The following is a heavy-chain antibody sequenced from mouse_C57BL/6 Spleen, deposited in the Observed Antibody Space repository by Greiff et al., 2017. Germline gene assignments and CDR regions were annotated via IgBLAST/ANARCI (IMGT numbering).Heavy chain of an antibody. CDR1: GFTFSSYA. Sequence: EVKLVESGEGLVKPGGSLKLSCAASGFTFSSYAMSWVRQTPEKRLEWVAYISSGGDYIYYADTVKGRFTISRDNARNTLYLQMSSLKSEDTAMYYCTRGPNYVANYAMDYWGQGTSVTVSS. D-gene: IGHD2-1*01. V-gene: IGHV5-9-1*02. CDR2: ISSGGDYI. J-gene: IGHJ4*01. CDR3: TRGPNYVANYAMDY.